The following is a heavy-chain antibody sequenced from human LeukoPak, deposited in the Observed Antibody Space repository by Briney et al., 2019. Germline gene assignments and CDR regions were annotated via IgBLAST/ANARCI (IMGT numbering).Heavy chain of an antibody. CDR3: ARGYGSGRKGDWFDP. V-gene: IGHV3-74*01. J-gene: IGHJ5*02. CDR2: INSDGSST. Sequence: GGSLRLSCAASGFTFSSYWMHWVRQAPGKRLVWVSRINSDGSSTSYADSVKGRFTISRDNAKNTLYLQMNSLRAEDTAVYYCARGYGSGRKGDWFDPWGQGTLVTVSS. CDR1: GFTFSSYW. D-gene: IGHD3-10*01.